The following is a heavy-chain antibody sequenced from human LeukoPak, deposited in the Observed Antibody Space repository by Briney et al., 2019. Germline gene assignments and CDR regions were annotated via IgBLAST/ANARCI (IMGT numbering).Heavy chain of an antibody. D-gene: IGHD5-18*01. Sequence: SETLSLTCAVYGGSFSGYYWSWIRQPPGKGLEWIGEINHSGSTNYNPSLKSRVTISVDTSKNQFSLKLSSVTAADTAVYYCARDFSYGSAFDIWGQGTVVTVSS. J-gene: IGHJ3*02. CDR2: INHSGST. V-gene: IGHV4-34*01. CDR3: ARDFSYGSAFDI. CDR1: GGSFSGYY.